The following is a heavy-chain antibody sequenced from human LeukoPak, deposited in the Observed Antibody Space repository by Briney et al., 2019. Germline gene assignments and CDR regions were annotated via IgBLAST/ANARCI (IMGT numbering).Heavy chain of an antibody. CDR1: GFTFSSYS. Sequence: AGGSLRLSCAASGFTFSSYSMNWVRQAPGKGLEWVSSISSCSSYIYYADSVKGRFTISRDNAKNSLYLQMNSLRAEDTAVYYCARDRDYDNDAFDIWGQGTMVTVSS. J-gene: IGHJ3*02. V-gene: IGHV3-21*01. CDR3: ARDRDYDNDAFDI. CDR2: ISSCSSYI. D-gene: IGHD3-22*01.